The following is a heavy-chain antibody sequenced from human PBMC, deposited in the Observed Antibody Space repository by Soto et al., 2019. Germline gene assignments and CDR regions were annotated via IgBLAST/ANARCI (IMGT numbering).Heavy chain of an antibody. CDR2: ISGSGGST. CDR1: GFTFSSYA. Sequence: TGGSLRLSCAASGFTFSSYAMSWVRQAPGKGLEWVSAISGSGGSTYYADSVKGRFTISRDNSKNTLYLQMNSLRAEDTAVYYCAKGGGGYITGIGLYYFDYWGQGTLVTVSS. V-gene: IGHV3-23*01. J-gene: IGHJ4*02. D-gene: IGHD1-20*01. CDR3: AKGGGGYITGIGLYYFDY.